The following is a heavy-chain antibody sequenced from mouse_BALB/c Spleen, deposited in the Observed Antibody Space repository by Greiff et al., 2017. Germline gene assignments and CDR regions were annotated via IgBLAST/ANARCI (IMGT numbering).Heavy chain of an antibody. V-gene: IGHV5-6-3*01. CDR2: INSNGGST. CDR1: GFTFSSYG. J-gene: IGHJ2*01. Sequence: VQLKESGGGLVQPGGSLKLSCAASGFTFSSYGMSWVRQTPDKRLELVATINSNGGSTYYPDSVKGRFTISRDNAKNTLYLQMSSLKSEDTAMYYCARDRADGYFDYWGQGTTLTVSS. D-gene: IGHD2-3*01. CDR3: ARDRADGYFDY.